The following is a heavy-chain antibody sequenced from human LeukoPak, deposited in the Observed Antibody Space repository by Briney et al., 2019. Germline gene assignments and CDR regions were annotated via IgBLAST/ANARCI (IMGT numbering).Heavy chain of an antibody. V-gene: IGHV1-2*06. CDR1: GYTFTGYY. Sequence: ASVKVSCKASGYTFTGYYMHWVRQAPGQGLAWMGRINPNSGGTNYAQKFQGRVTMTRDTSISTAYMELSRLRSDDTAVYYCARYLGYCSSTSCYGPWFDPWGQGTLVTVSS. CDR2: INPNSGGT. J-gene: IGHJ5*02. CDR3: ARYLGYCSSTSCYGPWFDP. D-gene: IGHD2-2*01.